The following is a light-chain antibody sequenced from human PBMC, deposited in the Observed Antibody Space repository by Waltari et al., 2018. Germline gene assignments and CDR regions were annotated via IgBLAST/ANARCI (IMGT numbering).Light chain of an antibody. CDR1: QTISTF. CDR2: DAS. V-gene: IGKV3-11*01. Sequence: EVVLTQSPATLSLSPGERATLSCRASQTISTFLFWYQQKPGQAPRLLIYDASNRATGSPARFSGSASGTDFTLTISSLEAEDSAVYYCLQRADWPPITFGQGTRLEI. CDR3: LQRADWPPIT. J-gene: IGKJ5*01.